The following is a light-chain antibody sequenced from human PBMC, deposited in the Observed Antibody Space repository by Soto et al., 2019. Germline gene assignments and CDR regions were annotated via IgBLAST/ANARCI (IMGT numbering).Light chain of an antibody. V-gene: IGKV1-39*01. CDR3: QQSYTSPRT. J-gene: IGKJ2*01. CDR1: QTIGTY. CDR2: DAS. Sequence: DVQMTQSPPSLSASVGDRVTITCRASQTIGTYLNWYQKKPGPPPKLLIYDASNLQTGVPSRFSGSGSGAEFALTISSLQPEDFATYYCQQSYTSPRTFGQGTKLDIK.